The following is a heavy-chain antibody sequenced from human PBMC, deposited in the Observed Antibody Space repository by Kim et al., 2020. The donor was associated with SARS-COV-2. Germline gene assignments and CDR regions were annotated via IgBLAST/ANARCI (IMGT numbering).Heavy chain of an antibody. CDR2: IYHSGST. D-gene: IGHD6-6*01. J-gene: IGHJ4*02. Sequence: SETLSLTCIVSGDAISSTNYYWGWIRQPPGRGLEWIGTIYHSGSTYYNPSLKIRVTISVDTSKSHFSLRLKSVTVADTAIYYCARQSGIAARQVSDYWGQGTLVTVSS. CDR3: ARQSGIAARQVSDY. V-gene: IGHV4-39*01. CDR1: GDAISSTNYY.